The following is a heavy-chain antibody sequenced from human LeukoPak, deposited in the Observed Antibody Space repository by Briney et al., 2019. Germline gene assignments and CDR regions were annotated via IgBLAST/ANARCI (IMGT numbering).Heavy chain of an antibody. CDR2: ISAYNGNT. CDR3: AMVAAQGIPFDY. J-gene: IGHJ4*02. CDR1: GYTFTSYG. D-gene: IGHD2-15*01. Sequence: ASVKVSCKASGYTFTSYGISWVRQAPGQGLEWMGWISAYNGNTNYAQKLQGRVTMTTDTSTSTAYMELRSLRSDDTAVYYCAMVAAQGIPFDYWGQGTLVTVSS. V-gene: IGHV1-18*01.